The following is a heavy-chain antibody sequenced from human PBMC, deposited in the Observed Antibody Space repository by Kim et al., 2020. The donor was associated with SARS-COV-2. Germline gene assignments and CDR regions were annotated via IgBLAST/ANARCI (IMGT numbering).Heavy chain of an antibody. CDR2: INHSGST. Sequence: SETLSLTCAVYGGSFSGYYWSWIRQPPGKGLEWIGEINHSGSTNYNPSLKSRVTISVDTSKNQFSLKLSSVTAADTAVYYCARKPAKGYYYGSGSYYTNWFDPWGQGTLVTVSS. V-gene: IGHV4-34*01. J-gene: IGHJ5*02. CDR3: ARKPAKGYYYGSGSYYTNWFDP. D-gene: IGHD3-10*01. CDR1: GGSFSGYY.